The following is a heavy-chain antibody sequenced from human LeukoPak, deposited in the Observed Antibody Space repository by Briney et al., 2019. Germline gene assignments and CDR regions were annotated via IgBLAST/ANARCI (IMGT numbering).Heavy chain of an antibody. CDR3: ARGAMVTATLMFDS. Sequence: SETLSLTCSVSGGSISNYYWTWIRQPPGKGLEWIGNVYYSGSTYYNPSLKSRVTMSFGKSKNQSSLKLTSGTAADTAVYYCARGAMVTATLMFDSWGQGTLVTVSS. CDR1: GGSISNYY. J-gene: IGHJ4*02. CDR2: VYYSGST. V-gene: IGHV4-59*01. D-gene: IGHD2-21*02.